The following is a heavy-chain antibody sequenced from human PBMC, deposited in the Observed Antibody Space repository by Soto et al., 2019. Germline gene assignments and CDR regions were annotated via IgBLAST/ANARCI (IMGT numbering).Heavy chain of an antibody. Sequence: XTLSLTCTVSGASIRTYSWTWIRQSAGTGLELSGLLCTNGRTNYIPSLKIRITMAVASSTTQFSVNQQFVPAADAAVYLCAKDQSGAADIWGQGTMVTVSS. CDR1: GASIRTYS. V-gene: IGHV4-4*07. J-gene: IGHJ3*02. CDR3: AKDQSGAADI. D-gene: IGHD3-10*01. CDR2: LCTNGRT.